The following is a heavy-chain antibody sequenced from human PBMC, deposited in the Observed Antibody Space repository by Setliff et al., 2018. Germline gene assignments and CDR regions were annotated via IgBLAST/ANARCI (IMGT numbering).Heavy chain of an antibody. CDR3: ARDRQYCSSPTCYSSYFYYYGMDV. D-gene: IGHD2-2*02. CDR1: GQSFSDYY. V-gene: IGHV4-34*01. Sequence: KTSETLSLTCAIYGQSFSDYYWSWVRQPPGKGLEWIGEIYHSGSTNYNPSLKSRVTISADTSKNQFSLKLSSVTAADTAVYYCARDRQYCSSPTCYSSYFYYYGMDVWGQGTTVTVPS. CDR2: IYHSGST. J-gene: IGHJ6*02.